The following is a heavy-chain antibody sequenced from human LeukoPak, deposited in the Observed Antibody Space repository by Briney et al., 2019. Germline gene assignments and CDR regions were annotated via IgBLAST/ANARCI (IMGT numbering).Heavy chain of an antibody. CDR1: GSTFSSYA. CDR2: ISGSGGST. CDR3: AKLESATAYYYYGMDV. Sequence: PGGSLRLSCAASGSTFSSYAMSWVRQAPGKGLEWVSAISGSGGSTYYADSVKGRFTISRDNSKNTLYLQMNSLRAEDTAVYYCAKLESATAYYYYGMDVWGQGTTVTVSS. V-gene: IGHV3-23*01. J-gene: IGHJ6*02.